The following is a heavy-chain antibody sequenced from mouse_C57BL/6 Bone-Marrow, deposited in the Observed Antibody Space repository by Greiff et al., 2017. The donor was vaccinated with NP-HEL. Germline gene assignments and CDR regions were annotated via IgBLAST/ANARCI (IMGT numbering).Heavy chain of an antibody. CDR2: INPNNGGT. V-gene: IGHV1-26*01. CDR3: AREKLLLRYWYFDV. Sequence: VQLQQSGPELVKPGASVKISCKASGYTFTDYYMNWVKQSHGKSLEWIGDINPNNGGTSYNQKFKGKATLTVDKSSSTAYMELRSLTSEDSAVYYCAREKLLLRYWYFDVWGTGTTVTVSS. D-gene: IGHD1-1*01. CDR1: GYTFTDYY. J-gene: IGHJ1*03.